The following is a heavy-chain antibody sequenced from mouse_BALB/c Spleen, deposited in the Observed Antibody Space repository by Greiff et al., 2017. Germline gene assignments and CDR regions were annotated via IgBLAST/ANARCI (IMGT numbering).Heavy chain of an antibody. Sequence: EVQLQESGPGLVKPSQSLSLTCTVTGYSITSDYAWNWIRQFPGNKLEWMGSISYSGSTSYNPSLKSRISITHYTSKNQFFLQLNSVTTEDTATYYCARNYYGGFDYWGEGTTLTVSS. J-gene: IGHJ2*01. CDR2: ISYSGST. CDR1: GYSITSDYA. V-gene: IGHV3-2*02. CDR3: ARNYYGGFDY. D-gene: IGHD1-2*01.